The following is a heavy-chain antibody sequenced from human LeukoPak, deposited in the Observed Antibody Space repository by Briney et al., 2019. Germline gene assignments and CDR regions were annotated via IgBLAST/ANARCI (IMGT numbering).Heavy chain of an antibody. V-gene: IGHV3-30*01. J-gene: IGHJ4*02. CDR2: ISYDGSNK. D-gene: IGHD5-18*01. CDR3: ARDLHRQADTADESDY. CDR1: GFTFSSYA. Sequence: PGGSLRLSCAASGFTFSSYAMHWVRQAPGKGLEWVAVISYDGSNKYCADSVKGRFTISRDNSKNTLYLQMNSLRAEDTAVYYCARDLHRQADTADESDYWGQGTLVTVSS.